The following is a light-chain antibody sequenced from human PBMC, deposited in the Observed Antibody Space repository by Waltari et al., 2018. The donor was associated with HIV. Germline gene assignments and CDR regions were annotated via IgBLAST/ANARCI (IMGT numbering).Light chain of an antibody. CDR2: GNN. CDR3: QSYDNSLTALYV. V-gene: IGLV1-40*01. J-gene: IGLJ1*01. Sequence: QSVLTQPPSVSGAPGQRVTISCTGNNSNIGAGYDVHWYQHLPELAPKLLIYGNNNRPSGAPDRFSGSRSGTSASLTITGLQTEDEADYYCQSYDNSLTALYVFGTGTTVTVL. CDR1: NSNIGAGYD.